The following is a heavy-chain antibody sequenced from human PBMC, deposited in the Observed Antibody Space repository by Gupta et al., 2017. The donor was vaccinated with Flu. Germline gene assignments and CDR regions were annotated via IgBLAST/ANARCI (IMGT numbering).Heavy chain of an antibody. CDR2: INHSGGT. Sequence: QVRLQQWGAGLLKPSETLSLTCAVYGGYFSGYYWTWIRQPPGKGLEWIGEINHSGGTNYNPSLESRVTISLDTSKNQFSLRVNSVTAADTAVYYCARVPYYYDSGLQFWGQGTLVTVSS. CDR3: ARVPYYYDSGLQF. D-gene: IGHD3-22*01. CDR1: GGYFSGYY. J-gene: IGHJ4*02. V-gene: IGHV4-34*02.